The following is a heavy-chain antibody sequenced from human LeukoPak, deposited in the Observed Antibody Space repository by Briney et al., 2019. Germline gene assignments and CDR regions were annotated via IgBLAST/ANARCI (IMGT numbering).Heavy chain of an antibody. J-gene: IGHJ6*02. Sequence: GGSLRFSCAASGFTFSSYAMSWVRQAPGKGRKWVSTISGSGGSTYYADSVKRRFTISRDNSKNTMYLQMNSLRAEDTAVYDCAKGRIAAAGIGNGMDFWGQGTTVTVS. CDR2: ISGSGGST. CDR3: AKGRIAAAGIGNGMDF. CDR1: GFTFSSYA. V-gene: IGHV3-23*01. D-gene: IGHD6-13*01.